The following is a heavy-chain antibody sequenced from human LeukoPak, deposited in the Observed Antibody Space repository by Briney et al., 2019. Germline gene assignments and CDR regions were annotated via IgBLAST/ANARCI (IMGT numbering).Heavy chain of an antibody. CDR3: ARSRYLDV. CDR2: IKQDGGEK. D-gene: IGHD1-14*01. J-gene: IGHJ6*02. Sequence: PGGSLRLSCAASGFTFSSYWMSWVRQAPGKGLEWVANIKQDGGEKCFVDSVKGRFTISRDNTKNSLYLQMNSLRAEDTAVYHCARSRYLDVWGQGTTVTVSS. V-gene: IGHV3-7*01. CDR1: GFTFSSYW.